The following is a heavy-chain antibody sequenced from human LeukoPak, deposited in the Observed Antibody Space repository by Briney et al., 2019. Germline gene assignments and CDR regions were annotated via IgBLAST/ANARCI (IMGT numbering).Heavy chain of an antibody. J-gene: IGHJ4*02. CDR3: ARFIKSQDYGDY. D-gene: IGHD3-16*02. CDR1: GHYINSHY. CDR2: IHFGGST. Sequence: PSETLSLTCSVSGHYINSHYWTWIRQSSGRGLEWLGYIHFGGSTKYNPSLKSRVTILVDTSKNQFSLKMTSVTAADTAVYYCARFIKSQDYGDYWGLGTLVTVSS. V-gene: IGHV4-59*11.